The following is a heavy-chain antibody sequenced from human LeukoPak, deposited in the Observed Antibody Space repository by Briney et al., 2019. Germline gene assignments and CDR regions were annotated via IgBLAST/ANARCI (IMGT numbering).Heavy chain of an antibody. V-gene: IGHV3-7*01. CDR3: ARGPTRANSTDY. CDR2: IKQDGSEK. Sequence: PGGSLRLSCAASGFTFSNYAMNWVRQAPGKGLEWVANIKQDGSEKYYVDSVKGRFTISRDNAKNSLYLQMNSLRAEDTAVYYCARGPTRANSTDYWGQGALVTVSS. D-gene: IGHD2/OR15-2a*01. CDR1: GFTFSNYA. J-gene: IGHJ4*02.